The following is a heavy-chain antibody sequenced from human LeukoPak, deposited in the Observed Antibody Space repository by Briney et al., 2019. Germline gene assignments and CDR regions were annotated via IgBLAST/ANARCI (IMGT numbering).Heavy chain of an antibody. CDR1: GFTFSSYA. J-gene: IGHJ2*01. V-gene: IGHV3-48*04. Sequence: PGGSLRLSCAASGFTFSSYAMSWVRQAPGKGLEWVSYISSTGGTIYYADSMKGRFTISRDNAKNSLYLQMNSLRAEDTAVYYCARSGCSSTSCYSLWEGAPDWYFDLWGRGTLVTVSS. D-gene: IGHD2-2*01. CDR2: ISSTGGTI. CDR3: ARSGCSSTSCYSLWEGAPDWYFDL.